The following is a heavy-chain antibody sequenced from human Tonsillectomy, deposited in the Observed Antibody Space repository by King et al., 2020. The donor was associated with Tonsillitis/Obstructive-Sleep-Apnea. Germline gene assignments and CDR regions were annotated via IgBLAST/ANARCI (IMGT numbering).Heavy chain of an antibody. Sequence: VQLQQWGAGLLKPSETLSLTCAVYGGSFSDYYWSWIRQPPGKGLEWIGEITHSGSTNYNPSLKSRVTISVDTSKNQFSLKLTSLTAADTAVYYCASRLYYDISARFDPWGQGILVTVSS. CDR2: ITHSGST. CDR3: ASRLYYDISARFDP. J-gene: IGHJ5*02. CDR1: GGSFSDYY. D-gene: IGHD3-9*01. V-gene: IGHV4-34*01.